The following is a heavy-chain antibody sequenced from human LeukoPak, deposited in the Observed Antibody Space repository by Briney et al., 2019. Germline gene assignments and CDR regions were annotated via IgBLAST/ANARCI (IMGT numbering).Heavy chain of an antibody. CDR3: ATEAPRSYYFDY. J-gene: IGHJ4*02. CDR2: VYATGGVA. Sequence: GASVKVSFKASGHTFTNYHIHWVRQAPGQGVEWMGAVYATGGVAINTQTFPVRVTMTRDTSTGTVYMELSSLRFEDTAIYYWATEAPRSYYFDYWGQGIQVTVSS. V-gene: IGHV1-46*01. CDR1: GHTFTNYH.